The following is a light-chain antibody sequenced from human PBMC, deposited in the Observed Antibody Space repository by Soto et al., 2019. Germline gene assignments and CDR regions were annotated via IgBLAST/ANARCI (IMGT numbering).Light chain of an antibody. Sequence: QSVLTQPASVSGSPGQSIPISCTGTSSDVGGYNYVSWYQQHPGKAPKLMIYDVSNRASGVSNRFSGSKSGNTASLTISGLQAEDEADYYCSSYTSSSTYVFGTGTKLTV. CDR1: SSDVGGYNY. V-gene: IGLV2-14*01. CDR3: SSYTSSSTYV. CDR2: DVS. J-gene: IGLJ1*01.